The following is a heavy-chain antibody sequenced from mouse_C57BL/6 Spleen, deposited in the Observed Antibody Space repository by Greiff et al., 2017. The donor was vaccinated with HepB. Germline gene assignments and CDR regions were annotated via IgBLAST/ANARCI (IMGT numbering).Heavy chain of an antibody. CDR2: IYPGDGDT. CDR1: GYAFSSSW. V-gene: IGHV1-82*01. J-gene: IGHJ2*01. Sequence: QVQLQQSGPELVKPGASVKISCKASGYAFSSSWMNWVKQRPGKGLEWIGRIYPGDGDTNYNGKFKGKATLTADKSSSTAYMQLSSLTSEDSAVYFCARWGYYDYEGYFDYWGQGTTLTVSS. CDR3: ARWGYYDYEGYFDY. D-gene: IGHD2-4*01.